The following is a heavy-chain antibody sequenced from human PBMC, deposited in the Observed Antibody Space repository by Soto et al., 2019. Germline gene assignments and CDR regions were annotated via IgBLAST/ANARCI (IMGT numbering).Heavy chain of an antibody. Sequence: PWGSLRLSCAASGFTFSSYSMNWVRQAPGKGLEWVSYISSSSSTIHYADSVKGRFTISRDNAKNSLYLQMNSLRAEDTAVYYCARDDYPSYYDSSGYHFDYWGQGTLVTVSS. D-gene: IGHD3-22*01. CDR2: ISSSSSTI. J-gene: IGHJ4*02. V-gene: IGHV3-48*01. CDR1: GFTFSSYS. CDR3: ARDDYPSYYDSSGYHFDY.